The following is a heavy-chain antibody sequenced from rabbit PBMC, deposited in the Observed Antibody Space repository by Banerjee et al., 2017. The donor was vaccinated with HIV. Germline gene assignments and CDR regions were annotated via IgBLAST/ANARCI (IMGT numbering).Heavy chain of an antibody. J-gene: IGHJ4*01. CDR3: ARDGSGWGANFNL. CDR2: IYAGNSGAS. CDR1: GFSFSSSYY. D-gene: IGHD4-1*01. Sequence: QSLEESGGGLVQPEGSLTLTCTASGFSFSSSYYMCWVRQAPGKGLEWIACIYAGNSGASYYASWAKGRFTISKTSSTTVTLQMTSLTAADTATYFCARDGSGWGANFNLWGPGTLVTVS. V-gene: IGHV1S40*01.